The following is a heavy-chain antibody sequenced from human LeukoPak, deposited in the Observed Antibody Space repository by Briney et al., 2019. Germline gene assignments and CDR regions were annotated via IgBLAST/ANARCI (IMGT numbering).Heavy chain of an antibody. CDR2: INQHGTEK. Sequence: GGSLRLSCVGSGITFNKYWMSWVRQAPGKGLEWVANINQHGTEKYYVDSVKGRFTISRDNANNSLYLQMNSLRDEDTAVYYCAKDSPAYCGGDCVPDYWGQGTLVTVSS. CDR1: GITFNKYW. D-gene: IGHD2-21*01. CDR3: AKDSPAYCGGDCVPDY. V-gene: IGHV3-7*01. J-gene: IGHJ4*02.